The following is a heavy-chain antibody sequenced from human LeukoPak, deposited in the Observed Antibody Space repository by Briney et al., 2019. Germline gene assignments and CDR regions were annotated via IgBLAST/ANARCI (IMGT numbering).Heavy chain of an antibody. CDR3: AKHSRSGYSAYENAFDI. V-gene: IGHV4-39*01. J-gene: IGHJ3*02. D-gene: IGHD5-12*01. CDR2: IYYSGST. Sequence: SETLSLTCTVSGGSISCSSYYWDWIRQPPGKGLEWIGSIYYSGSTYYNPSLKSRVTISVDTSKNQFSLKLNSVTTADTAVYYCAKHSRSGYSAYENAFDIWGQGTMVTVSS. CDR1: GGSISCSSYY.